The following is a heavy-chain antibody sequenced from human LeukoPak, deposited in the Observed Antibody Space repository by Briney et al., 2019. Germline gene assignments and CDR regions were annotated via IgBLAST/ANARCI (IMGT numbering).Heavy chain of an antibody. CDR3: ARDHNYDYVWGYYMDV. CDR2: IIPIFGTA. J-gene: IGHJ6*03. D-gene: IGHD3-16*01. V-gene: IGHV1-69*05. Sequence: ASVKVSCKASGGTLSSYAISWVRQAPGQGLEWMGRIIPIFGTANYAQKFQGRVTITTDESTSTAYMELSSLRSEDTAVYYCARDHNYDYVWGYYMDVWGKGTTVTVSS. CDR1: GGTLSSYA.